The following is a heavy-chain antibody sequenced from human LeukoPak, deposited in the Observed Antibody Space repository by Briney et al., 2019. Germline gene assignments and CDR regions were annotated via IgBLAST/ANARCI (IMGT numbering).Heavy chain of an antibody. CDR1: GGSISSSSSY. D-gene: IGHD3-16*01. CDR2: IYYSGST. Sequence: SQTLSITCTVSGGSISSSSSYWGWIRQPPGKGLEWIGSIYYSGSTYYNPSLKSRVTISVDTSKNQFSLKLSSVTAADTAVYYCARQGFYDYVWGSPNYFDYWGQGTLVTVSS. V-gene: IGHV4-39*01. CDR3: ARQGFYDYVWGSPNYFDY. J-gene: IGHJ4*02.